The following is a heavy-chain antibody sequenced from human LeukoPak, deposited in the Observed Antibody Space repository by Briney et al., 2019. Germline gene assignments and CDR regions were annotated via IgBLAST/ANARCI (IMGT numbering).Heavy chain of an antibody. J-gene: IGHJ5*02. Sequence: SETLSLTCTVSGGSISSSSYYWGWIRQPPGKGLEWIGSIYYSGSTYYNPSPKSRVTISVDTSKNQFSLKLSSVTAADTAVYYCARRGPTYYYGSGRPNWFDPWGQGTLVTVSS. V-gene: IGHV4-39*01. CDR1: GGSISSSSYY. CDR3: ARRGPTYYYGSGRPNWFDP. D-gene: IGHD3-10*01. CDR2: IYYSGST.